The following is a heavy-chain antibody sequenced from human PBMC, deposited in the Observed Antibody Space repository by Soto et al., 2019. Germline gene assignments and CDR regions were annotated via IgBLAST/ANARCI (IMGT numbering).Heavy chain of an antibody. CDR2: IIPIFGTA. J-gene: IGHJ6*02. D-gene: IGHD1-1*01. CDR1: GGTFSSYA. V-gene: IGHV1-69*13. CDR3: ARDMNSERVLYYGMDV. Sequence: ASVKVSCKASGGTFSSYAISWVRQAPGQGLEWMGGIIPIFGTANYAQKFQGRVKITADESTSTAYMELSSLRSEDTAVYYCARDMNSERVLYYGMDVWGQGTTVTVSS.